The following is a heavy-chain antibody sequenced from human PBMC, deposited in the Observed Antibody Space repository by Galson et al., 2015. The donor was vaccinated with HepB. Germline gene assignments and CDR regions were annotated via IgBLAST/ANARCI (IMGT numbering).Heavy chain of an antibody. Sequence: SLRLSCAASGFTFSSYGMHWVRQAPGKGLEWVAVISYDGSNKYYADSVKGRFTISRDNSKNTLYLQMNSLRAEDTAVYYCAKGGRGDHYYYYMDVWGKGTTVTVSS. CDR3: AKGGRGDHYYYYMDV. CDR1: GFTFSSYG. V-gene: IGHV3-30*18. CDR2: ISYDGSNK. J-gene: IGHJ6*03. D-gene: IGHD4-17*01.